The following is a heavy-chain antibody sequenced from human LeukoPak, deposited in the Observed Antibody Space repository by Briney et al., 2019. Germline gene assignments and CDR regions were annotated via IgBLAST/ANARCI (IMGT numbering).Heavy chain of an antibody. CDR3: TRMTTGHDY. J-gene: IGHJ4*02. CDR1: GVSFNDYY. CDR2: INHSGYT. Sequence: SEALSLTCAVSGVSFNDYYWSWVRQTPGKGLEWIGEINHSGYTNDSPSLKSRVTLSIDTSRKQFSLNLRSVTVADTGIYCCTRMTTGHDYWGQGTLVTVSS. V-gene: IGHV4-34*01. D-gene: IGHD4-17*01.